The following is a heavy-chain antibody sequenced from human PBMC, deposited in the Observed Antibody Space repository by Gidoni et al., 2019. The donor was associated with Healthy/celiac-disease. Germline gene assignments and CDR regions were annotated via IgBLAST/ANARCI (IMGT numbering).Heavy chain of an antibody. CDR2: SSGSGGST. V-gene: IGHV3-23*04. J-gene: IGHJ4*02. D-gene: IGHD5-18*01. CDR3: AKDIGGYSYLSGFDY. Sequence: EVQLVESGGGLVQPGASLRLACAASAFPFSSYAMSWVRQAPGKGLEWVSASSGSGGSTYYADSVKGRFTISRDNSKNTLYLQMNSLRAEDTAVYYCAKDIGGYSYLSGFDYWGQGTLVTVSS. CDR1: AFPFSSYA.